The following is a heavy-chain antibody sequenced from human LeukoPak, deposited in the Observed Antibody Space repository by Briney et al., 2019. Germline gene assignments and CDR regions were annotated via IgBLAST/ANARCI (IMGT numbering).Heavy chain of an antibody. CDR2: IYHSGST. D-gene: IGHD5-18*01. J-gene: IGHJ4*02. Sequence: SETLSLTCAVSGYSISSGYYWGWIRQPPGKGLEWIGSIYHSGSTYYNPSLKSRVTISVDTSKNQFSLKLSSVTAADTAVYYCARDDTNGYSYGVYFDYWGQGTLVTVSS. CDR1: GYSISSGYY. CDR3: ARDDTNGYSYGVYFDY. V-gene: IGHV4-38-2*02.